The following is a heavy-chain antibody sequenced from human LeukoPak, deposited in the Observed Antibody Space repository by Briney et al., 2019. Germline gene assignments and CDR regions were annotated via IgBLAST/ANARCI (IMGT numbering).Heavy chain of an antibody. CDR1: GFTFSSYG. D-gene: IGHD4-17*01. CDR2: IRYDGSNK. Sequence: GGSLRLSCAASGFTFSSYGMHRVRQAPGKGLEWVAFIRYDGSNKYYADSVKGRFTISGDNSKNTLYLQMNSLRAEDTAVYYCAKDGAFGTTVTTGDYWGQGTLVTVSS. CDR3: AKDGAFGTTVTTGDY. J-gene: IGHJ4*02. V-gene: IGHV3-30*02.